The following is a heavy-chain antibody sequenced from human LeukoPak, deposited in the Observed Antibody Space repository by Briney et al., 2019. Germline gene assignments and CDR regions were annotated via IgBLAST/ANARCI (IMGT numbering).Heavy chain of an antibody. D-gene: IGHD1-26*01. CDR1: GGSISSSSYY. CDR3: ARDSGSYLRYNYYYYYGMDV. CDR2: IYYSGST. J-gene: IGHJ6*02. Sequence: SETLSLTCTVSGGSISSSSYYWGWIRQPPGKGLEWIGGIYYSGSTYYNPSLKSRVTISVDTSKNQFSLKLSSVTAADTAVYYCARDSGSYLRYNYYYYYGMDVWGQGTTVTVSS. V-gene: IGHV4-39*01.